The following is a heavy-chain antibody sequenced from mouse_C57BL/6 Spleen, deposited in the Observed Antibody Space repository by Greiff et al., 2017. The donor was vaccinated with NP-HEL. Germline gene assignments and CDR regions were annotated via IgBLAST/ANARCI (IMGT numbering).Heavy chain of an antibody. J-gene: IGHJ2*01. D-gene: IGHD1-1*01. CDR2: INPYNGGT. V-gene: IGHV1-19*01. CDR3: ARGGFSTVVDYFDY. Sequence: EVQLVESGPVLVKPGASVKMSCKASGYTFTDYYMNWVKQSHGKSLEWIGVINPYNGGTSSNQKFKGKATLTVDKSSSTAYMELNSLTSEDSAVDYCARGGFSTVVDYFDYWGQGTTLTVSS. CDR1: GYTFTDYY.